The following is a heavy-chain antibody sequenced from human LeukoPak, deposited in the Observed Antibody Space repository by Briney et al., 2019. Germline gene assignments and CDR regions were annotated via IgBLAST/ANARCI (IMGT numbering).Heavy chain of an antibody. D-gene: IGHD3-10*01. V-gene: IGHV3-53*01. Sequence: GGSLRLSCAASGFTVSSNYMSWVRQAPGKGLEWVSVFYSGGSTYYADSVKGRFIISRDNSQNTLYLQMNSLRAEDTAVYYCARDRGDWGFDFWGQGTLVTVSS. CDR2: FYSGGST. CDR3: ARDRGDWGFDF. CDR1: GFTVSSNY. J-gene: IGHJ4*02.